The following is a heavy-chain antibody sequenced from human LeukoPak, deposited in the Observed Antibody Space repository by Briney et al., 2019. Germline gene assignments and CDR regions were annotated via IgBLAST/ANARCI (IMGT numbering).Heavy chain of an antibody. V-gene: IGHV3-30*18. CDR1: GFTFSSYG. J-gene: IGHJ6*03. CDR2: ISYDGSNK. Sequence: GGSLRLSCAASGFTFSSYGMHWVRQAPGKGLEWVAVISYDGSNKYYADSVKGRFTISRDNSKNTLYLQMNSLRAEDTAVYYCAKEGRYCSSTSCYQDYYYMDVWGKGTTVTVSS. CDR3: AKEGRYCSSTSCYQDYYYMDV. D-gene: IGHD2-2*01.